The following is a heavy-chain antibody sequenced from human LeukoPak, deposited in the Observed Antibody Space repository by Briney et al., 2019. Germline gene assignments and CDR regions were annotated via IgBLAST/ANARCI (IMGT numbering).Heavy chain of an antibody. J-gene: IGHJ4*01. D-gene: IGHD4-23*01. CDR1: GGSISSSSYY. V-gene: IGHV4-39*01. CDR3: ARGRGGNLPFDY. CDR2: MSFSGSGST. Sequence: RSSETLSLTCTVSGGSISSSSYYWGWIRQPPGMGLEWIGSMSFSGSGSTYYNPSLKSRVTISGDTSKNQFSLQLNSVTAADTAVYYCARGRGGNLPFDYWGHGTPVTVSS.